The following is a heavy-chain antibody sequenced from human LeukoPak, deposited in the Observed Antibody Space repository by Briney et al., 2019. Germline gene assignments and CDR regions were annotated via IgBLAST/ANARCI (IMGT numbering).Heavy chain of an antibody. J-gene: IGHJ5*02. V-gene: IGHV4-39*01. CDR3: ARHVSKGSWGLYPGYNYNWFDP. D-gene: IGHD1-20*01. CDR1: GGSISSSSYY. CDR2: IYYSGST. Sequence: SETLSLTCTVSGGSISSSSYYWGWIRQPPGKGLEWIGSIYYSGSTYYNPSLKGRVTISVDMSKNQFSLKLSSVTAADTAVYYCARHVSKGSWGLYPGYNYNWFDPWGQGTLVTVSS.